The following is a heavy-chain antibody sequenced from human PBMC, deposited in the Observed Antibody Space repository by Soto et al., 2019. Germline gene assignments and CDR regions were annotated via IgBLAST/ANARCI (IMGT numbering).Heavy chain of an antibody. D-gene: IGHD5-18*01. Sequence: EVQLLESGGDLVQPGGSLRLSCAASGFTLSNYAMSWVRQAPGKGLEWVSAISSSDGDAYYADSVKGRFIISRDNYNNTLYLQMNSLRAEDTAVYFCAKARRDTAMLRRSYYYYGMDVWGQGTTVTVSS. CDR3: AKARRDTAMLRRSYYYYGMDV. CDR1: GFTLSNYA. V-gene: IGHV3-23*01. J-gene: IGHJ6*02. CDR2: ISSSDGDA.